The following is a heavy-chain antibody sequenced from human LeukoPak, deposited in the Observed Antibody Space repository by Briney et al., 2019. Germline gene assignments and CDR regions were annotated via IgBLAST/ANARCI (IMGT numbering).Heavy chain of an antibody. J-gene: IGHJ3*02. D-gene: IGHD3-16*01. CDR3: ARGGGLSSAFDI. Sequence: NPGGSLRLSCAVSGFTFSSYSMNWVRQAPGKGLEWVSATSPTGTYIYYVDSVKGRFTISRDNAENSLYLQMNSLRAEDTAVYYCARGGGLSSAFDIWGQGTMVTVSS. V-gene: IGHV3-21*06. CDR2: TSPTGTYI. CDR1: GFTFSSYS.